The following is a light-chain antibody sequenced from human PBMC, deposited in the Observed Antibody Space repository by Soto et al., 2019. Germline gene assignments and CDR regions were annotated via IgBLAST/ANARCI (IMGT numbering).Light chain of an antibody. CDR3: KQSKSFPLT. CDR1: QGIDRW. Sequence: DLPMTQSPSSLSASVGDRVTITCRASQGIDRWLAWYQQKPGKAPKVLIYAASSLRSGVPSRFSGSGSGTDFSLTINSLQPEDFATYYCKQSKSFPLTFGGGTKVEIK. J-gene: IGKJ4*01. CDR2: AAS. V-gene: IGKV1-12*01.